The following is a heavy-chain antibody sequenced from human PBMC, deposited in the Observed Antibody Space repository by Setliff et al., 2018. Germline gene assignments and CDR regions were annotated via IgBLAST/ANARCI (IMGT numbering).Heavy chain of an antibody. Sequence: GGSLRLSCAASGFTFSSYEMYWVRQAPGKGLEWVANIKQDGSEIYYVDSVRGRFTISRDTAKNSVYLQMNSLRAEDTAVYYCARDGVFYAMDFWGQGTTVTVSS. CDR3: ARDGVFYAMDF. CDR1: GFTFSSYE. D-gene: IGHD3-10*01. J-gene: IGHJ6*02. CDR2: IKQDGSEI. V-gene: IGHV3-7*01.